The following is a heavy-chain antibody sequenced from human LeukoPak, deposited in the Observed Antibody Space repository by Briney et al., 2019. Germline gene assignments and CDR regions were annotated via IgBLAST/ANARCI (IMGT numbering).Heavy chain of an antibody. CDR3: AKLPRSWYQYYFDY. CDR2: ISYDGSNK. J-gene: IGHJ4*02. Sequence: GGSLRLSCAASGFTFSSYAMHWVRQAPGKGLEWVAVISYDGSNKYYADSVKGRFTISRDNSKNTLYLQMNSLRAEDTAVYYCAKLPRSWYQYYFDYWGQGTLVTVSS. D-gene: IGHD6-13*01. CDR1: GFTFSSYA. V-gene: IGHV3-30*04.